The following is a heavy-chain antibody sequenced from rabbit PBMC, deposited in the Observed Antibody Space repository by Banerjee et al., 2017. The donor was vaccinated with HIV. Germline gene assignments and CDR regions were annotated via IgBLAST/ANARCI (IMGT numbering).Heavy chain of an antibody. V-gene: IGHV1S45*01. Sequence: QQQLVESGGGLVQPGESLKLSCKASGIDFSTYAISWVRQAPGKGLEWIGCINTSSGNTVYASWAKGRFTISKTSSTTVTLQMTSLTAADTATYFCARDLAGVIGWNFGLWGPGTLVTVS. CDR2: INTSSGNT. D-gene: IGHD4-1*01. CDR3: ARDLAGVIGWNFGL. J-gene: IGHJ4*01. CDR1: GIDFSTYA.